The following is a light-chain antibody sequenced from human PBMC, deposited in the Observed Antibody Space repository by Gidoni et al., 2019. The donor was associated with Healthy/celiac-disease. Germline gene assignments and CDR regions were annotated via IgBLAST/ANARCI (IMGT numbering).Light chain of an antibody. V-gene: IGLV3-25*03. Sequence: SYELTQPPSVSVSPGQTARITCSGDAFPKPYAYWYQQKPGQAPVLVIYKDSERPSGIPERFSGSSSGTTVTLTISGVQAEDEADYYCQSADSSGTYQVVFGGGTKLTVL. J-gene: IGLJ2*01. CDR2: KDS. CDR1: AFPKPY. CDR3: QSADSSGTYQVV.